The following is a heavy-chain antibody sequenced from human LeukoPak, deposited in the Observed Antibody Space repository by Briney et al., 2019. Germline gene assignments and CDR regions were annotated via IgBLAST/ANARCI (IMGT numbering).Heavy chain of an antibody. CDR3: ATCFFVSGSYYMEY. Sequence: AGGSLRLSCAASGFNFGSYWMSWVRQAPGKGLEWVANIKPDGSEKYYVDSVKGRFTISRDNAKNSLYLQMNSLRAEDTAVYYCATCFFVSGSYYMEYWGQGTLVTVSS. CDR1: GFNFGSYW. CDR2: IKPDGSEK. D-gene: IGHD1-26*01. J-gene: IGHJ4*02. V-gene: IGHV3-7*05.